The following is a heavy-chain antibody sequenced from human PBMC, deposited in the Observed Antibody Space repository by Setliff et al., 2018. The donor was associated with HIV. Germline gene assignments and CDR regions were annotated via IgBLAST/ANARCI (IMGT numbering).Heavy chain of an antibody. CDR2: MYYSGST. CDR1: GGSISGSSYY. CDR3: ARWGAGYNSYDS. V-gene: IGHV4-39*02. Sequence: SETLSLTCIVSGGSISGSSYYWGWIRQSPGKGLEWIGNMYYSGSTYYNPSLKSRVTISVDTTKNHLSLKLTSVTAADTAVYFCARWGAGYNSYDSWGQGSLVTVSS. D-gene: IGHD5-12*01. J-gene: IGHJ4*02.